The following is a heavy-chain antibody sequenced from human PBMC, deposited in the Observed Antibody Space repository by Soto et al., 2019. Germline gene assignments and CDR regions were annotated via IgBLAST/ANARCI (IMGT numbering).Heavy chain of an antibody. Sequence: SETLSLTCTVSGGSITDYSWVWIRQPSWKGLEWIGRIFSSVSTNYNPSLKGRITMSLDTSKNQFSLKLNSATATDTAVYFCARDQGVVVTADNWFDPWGQAILVTVSS. J-gene: IGHJ5*02. V-gene: IGHV4-4*07. CDR1: GGSITDYS. D-gene: IGHD2-21*02. CDR2: IFSSVST. CDR3: ARDQGVVVTADNWFDP.